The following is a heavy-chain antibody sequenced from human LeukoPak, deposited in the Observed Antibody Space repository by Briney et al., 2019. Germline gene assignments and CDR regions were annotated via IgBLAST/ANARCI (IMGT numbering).Heavy chain of an antibody. D-gene: IGHD3-3*01. CDR3: ARDSSYDFWSGSGAPGGMDV. Sequence: ASVKVSCKASGYTFTGYYMHWVRPAPGQGLAWMGWINPNSGGTNYAQKFQGRVTMTRDTSISTAYMELSRLRSDDTAVYYCARDSSYDFWSGSGAPGGMDVWGQGTTVTVSS. V-gene: IGHV1-2*02. J-gene: IGHJ6*02. CDR2: INPNSGGT. CDR1: GYTFTGYY.